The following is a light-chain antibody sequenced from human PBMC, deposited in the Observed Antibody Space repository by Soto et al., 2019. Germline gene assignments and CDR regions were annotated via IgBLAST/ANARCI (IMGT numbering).Light chain of an antibody. CDR3: QQYTNWPPNT. Sequence: EIMMTQSPATLSVSPGESATLSCRARQSVRSDLVWYQQKPGQAPRLLIYGASTRATGVPARFSGRGSGTEFTLTISSLQSEVFAVYYCQQYTNWPPNTFGQGTRLEIK. CDR1: QSVRSD. J-gene: IGKJ5*01. V-gene: IGKV3-15*01. CDR2: GAS.